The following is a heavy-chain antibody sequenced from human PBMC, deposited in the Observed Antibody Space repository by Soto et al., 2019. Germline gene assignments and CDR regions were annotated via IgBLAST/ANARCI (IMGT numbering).Heavy chain of an antibody. D-gene: IGHD5-12*01. CDR1: GYTFTTYW. Sequence: LGESLKISCKGSGYTFTTYWIGWVRQMPGKGLEWMGIIYPTDSDARYSPSFQGQVTISADKSITTAYLQWSSLRASDTAVYYCARSGYSSHGMDVWGQGTTVTVSS. CDR3: ARSGYSSHGMDV. CDR2: IYPTDSDA. J-gene: IGHJ6*02. V-gene: IGHV5-51*01.